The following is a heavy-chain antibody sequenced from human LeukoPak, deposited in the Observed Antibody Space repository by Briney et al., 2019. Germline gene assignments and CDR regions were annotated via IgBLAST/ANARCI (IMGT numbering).Heavy chain of an antibody. D-gene: IGHD6-13*01. V-gene: IGHV4-39*07. J-gene: IGHJ4*02. CDR3: ARDVSSSSWPAVAGLDY. CDR2: IYYSGST. Sequence: SETLSLTCTVSGGSISSSSYYWGWIRQPPGKGLEWIGSIYYSGSTYYNPSLKSRVTISVDTSKNQFSLKLSSVTAADTAVYYCARDVSSSSWPAVAGLDYWGQGTLVTVSS. CDR1: GGSISSSSYY.